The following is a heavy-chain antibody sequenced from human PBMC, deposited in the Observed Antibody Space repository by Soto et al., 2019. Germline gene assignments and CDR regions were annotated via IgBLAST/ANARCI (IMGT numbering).Heavy chain of an antibody. CDR2: INHSGST. CDR3: ARGSQYCSGGSCDVQNPRYYFDY. CDR1: GGSFSGYY. J-gene: IGHJ4*02. Sequence: PSETLSLTCAVYGGSFSGYYWSWIRQPPGKGLEWIGEINHSGSTNYNPSLKSRVTISVDTSKNQFSLKLSSVTAADTAVYYCARGSQYCSGGSCDVQNPRYYFDYWGQGTLVTVSS. V-gene: IGHV4-34*01. D-gene: IGHD2-15*01.